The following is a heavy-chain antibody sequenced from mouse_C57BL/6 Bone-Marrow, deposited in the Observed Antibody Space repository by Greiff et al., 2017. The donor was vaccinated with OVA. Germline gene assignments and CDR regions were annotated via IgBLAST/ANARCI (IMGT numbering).Heavy chain of an antibody. Sequence: VQLQESGPGLVQPSQSLSITCTVSGFSLTSYGVHWVRQSPGKGLEWLGVIWSGGSTDYNAAFISRLSISKDNSKSQVFFKMNSLQADDTAIYYCARSNSKGYFDVWGTGTTVTVST. CDR3: ARSNSKGYFDV. CDR1: GFSLTSYG. V-gene: IGHV2-2*01. D-gene: IGHD2-5*01. J-gene: IGHJ1*03. CDR2: IWSGGST.